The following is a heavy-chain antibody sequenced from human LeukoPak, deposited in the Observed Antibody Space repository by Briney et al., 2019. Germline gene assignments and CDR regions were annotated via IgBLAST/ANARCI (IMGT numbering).Heavy chain of an antibody. CDR1: GFTFSDYW. D-gene: IGHD2-2*01. V-gene: IGHV3-74*01. J-gene: IGHJ6*02. CDR3: ARNNKEDIVVVPAAMRPYYYYYYGMDV. Sequence: PGGSLRLSCAASGFTFSDYWMHWVRQAPDKGLMWVSRIRTDGDTSYADSVRGRFTISRDNAKNSLYLQMNSLRAEDTAVYYCARNNKEDIVVVPAAMRPYYYYYYGMDVWGQGTTVTVSS. CDR2: IRTDGDT.